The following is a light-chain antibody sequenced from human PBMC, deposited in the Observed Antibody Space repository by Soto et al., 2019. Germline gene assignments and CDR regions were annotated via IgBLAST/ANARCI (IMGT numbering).Light chain of an antibody. CDR2: LNSDGSH. CDR1: SGHSNYA. V-gene: IGLV4-69*01. CDR3: QTWVTGIYV. Sequence: QLVLTQSPSASASLGASVKLTCTLSSGHSNYAIAWHQQQPEKGPRYLMKLNSDGSHSKGDGIPDRFSGSSSGAERYLTISSLQSEDEADYYCQTWVTGIYVFGPGTKVTVL. J-gene: IGLJ1*01.